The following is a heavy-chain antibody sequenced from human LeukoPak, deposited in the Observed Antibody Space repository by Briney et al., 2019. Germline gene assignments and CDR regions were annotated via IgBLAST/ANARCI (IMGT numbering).Heavy chain of an antibody. CDR3: AKDTYSPNGNWFDP. V-gene: IGHV3-23*01. D-gene: IGHD1-26*01. CDR2: ISGSGGST. J-gene: IGHJ5*02. CDR1: GFTFISYA. Sequence: GGSLRLSCAASGFTFISYAMSWVRQAPGKGLKWVTAISGSGGSTYYADSVKGRFTISRDNSKNTLYLQMNSLKAEDTAVYYCAKDTYSPNGNWFDPWGQGTLVTVSS.